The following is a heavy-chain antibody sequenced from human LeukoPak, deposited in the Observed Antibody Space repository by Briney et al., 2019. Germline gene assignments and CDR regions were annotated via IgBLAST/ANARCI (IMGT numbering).Heavy chain of an antibody. CDR3: ARESVAAAGIFFDY. Sequence: PSQTLSLTCTVSGGSISSGSYYWSWIRQPAGKGLEWIGRIYTSGSTNYNPSLKSRVTISVDTSKNQFSLKLSSVTAADTAVYYCARESVAAAGIFFDYWGQGTLVTVSS. CDR2: IYTSGST. V-gene: IGHV4-61*02. D-gene: IGHD6-13*01. CDR1: GGSISSGSYY. J-gene: IGHJ4*02.